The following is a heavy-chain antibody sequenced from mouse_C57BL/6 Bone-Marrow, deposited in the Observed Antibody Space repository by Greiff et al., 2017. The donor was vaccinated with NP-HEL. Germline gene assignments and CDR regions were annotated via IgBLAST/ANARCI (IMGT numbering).Heavy chain of an antibody. CDR1: GYTFTSYW. J-gene: IGHJ4*01. V-gene: IGHV1-52*01. Sequence: LQQPGAELVRPGSSVKLSCKASGYTFTSYWMHWVKQRPIQGLEWIGNIDPSDSETHYNQKFKDKATLTVDKSSSTAYMQLSSLTSEDSAVYYCASDYYGSSYGYAMDYWGQGTSVTVSS. CDR2: IDPSDSET. CDR3: ASDYYGSSYGYAMDY. D-gene: IGHD1-1*01.